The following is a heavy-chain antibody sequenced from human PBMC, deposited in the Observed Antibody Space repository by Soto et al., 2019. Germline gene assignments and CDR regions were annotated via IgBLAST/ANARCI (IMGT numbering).Heavy chain of an antibody. CDR2: IIPIFGTA. Sequence: QVQLVQSGAEVRKPGSSVKVSCKASGGTFSRHAISWVRQAPGQGLEWMGGIIPIFGTANHVQKFQGGVTIIADESTSTVYMELSSMRSEDTGIYYCARGWGYDSTDYYYAYWGQGTLVIVSS. D-gene: IGHD3-22*01. J-gene: IGHJ4*02. CDR1: GGTFSRHA. V-gene: IGHV1-69*01. CDR3: ARGWGYDSTDYYYAY.